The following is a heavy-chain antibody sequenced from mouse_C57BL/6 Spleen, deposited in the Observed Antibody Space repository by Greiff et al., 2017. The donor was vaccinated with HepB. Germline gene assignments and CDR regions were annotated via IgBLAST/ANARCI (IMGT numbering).Heavy chain of an antibody. CDR1: GYTFTSYW. CDR2: IYPGSGST. D-gene: IGHD3-1*01. CDR3: ASGSGAMDY. Sequence: QVQLQQSGAELVKPGASVKISCKASGYTFTSYWITWVKQRPGQGLEWIGDIYPGSGSTNYNEKFKSKATLTVDTSSSTAYMQLSSLTSEDSAVYYCASGSGAMDYWGQGTSVTVSS. J-gene: IGHJ4*01. V-gene: IGHV1-55*01.